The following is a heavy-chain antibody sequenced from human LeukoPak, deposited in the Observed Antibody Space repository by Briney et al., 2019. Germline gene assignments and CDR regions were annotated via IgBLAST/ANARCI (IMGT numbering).Heavy chain of an antibody. Sequence: ASETLSLTCTVSGGSISSYYWSWIRQPPGKGLEWIGYIYYSGSTNYNPSLKSRVTISVDTSKNQFSLRLSSVTAADTAVYYCARVTGYMVEDYFDYWGQGTLVTVSS. D-gene: IGHD6-13*01. J-gene: IGHJ4*02. CDR3: ARVTGYMVEDYFDY. CDR1: GGSISSYY. CDR2: IYYSGST. V-gene: IGHV4-59*01.